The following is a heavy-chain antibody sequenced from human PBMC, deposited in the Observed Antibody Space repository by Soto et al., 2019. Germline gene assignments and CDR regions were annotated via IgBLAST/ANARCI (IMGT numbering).Heavy chain of an antibody. CDR3: ARHGSY. J-gene: IGHJ4*02. CDR1: GVSISDTSYY. V-gene: IGHV4-39*01. Sequence: QLQLQESGPGLVKPSETLSLTCNVSGVSISDTSYYWGWIRQAPGKGLEWIGTIYFSGTTFYNASLKRRLSISVDTAQNQFALRLTSVTAADTAVYYCARHGSYWGQGTLVTVSS. CDR2: IYFSGTT.